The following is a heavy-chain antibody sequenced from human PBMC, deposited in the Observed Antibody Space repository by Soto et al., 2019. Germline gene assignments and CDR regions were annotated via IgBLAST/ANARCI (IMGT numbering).Heavy chain of an antibody. J-gene: IGHJ5*02. D-gene: IGHD2-15*01. CDR2: IYHSGST. Sequence: PSETLSLTCAVSGGSTSSSNWWSWVRQPPGKGLEWIGEIYHSGSTNYNPSLKSRVTISVDKSKNQFSLKLSSVTAADTAVYYCARDLGYCSGGSCYSGANWFDPWGQGTLVTVSS. CDR3: ARDLGYCSGGSCYSGANWFDP. V-gene: IGHV4-4*02. CDR1: GGSTSSSNW.